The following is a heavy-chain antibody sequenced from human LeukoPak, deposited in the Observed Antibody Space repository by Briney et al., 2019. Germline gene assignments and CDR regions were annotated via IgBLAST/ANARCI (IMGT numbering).Heavy chain of an antibody. CDR2: INPNSGGT. CDR3: ARDPAAAIFDY. J-gene: IGHJ4*02. CDR1: GGTFSSYA. Sequence: ASVKVSCKGTGGTFSSYAISWVRQAPGQGLEWMGWINPNSGGTNYAQKFQGRVTMTRDTSISTAYMELSRLRSDDTAVYYCARDPAAAIFDYWGQGTLVTVSS. V-gene: IGHV1-2*02. D-gene: IGHD2-2*01.